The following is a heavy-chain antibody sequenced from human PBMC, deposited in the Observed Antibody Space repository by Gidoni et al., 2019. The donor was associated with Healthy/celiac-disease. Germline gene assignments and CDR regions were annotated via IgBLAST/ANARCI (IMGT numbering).Heavy chain of an antibody. CDR1: GFTFRRYA. V-gene: IGHV3-64D*06. CDR2: ISSNGGST. D-gene: IGHD4-17*01. CDR3: VKDITLGDYLDYFQH. J-gene: IGHJ1*01. Sequence: EVQLVESGGGLVQPGGSLRLSCSASGFTFRRYAMHWVRQAPGKGLEDVSAISSNGGSTYYADSVKGRFTISRDNSKNTLYLQMSSLRAEDTAVYYCVKDITLGDYLDYFQHWGQGTLVTVSS.